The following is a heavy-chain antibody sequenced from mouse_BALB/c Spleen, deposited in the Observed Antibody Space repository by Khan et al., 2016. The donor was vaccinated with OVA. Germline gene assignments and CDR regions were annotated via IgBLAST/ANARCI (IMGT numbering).Heavy chain of an antibody. CDR1: GYTFINYW. Sequence: QVQLQQSGPELAKPGPSVKMSCKASGYTFINYWILWVKQSPRHGLEWIGCINPSTGYTEYNQNFKDRASFTADTSSRTAYMQLSSLTSDDSAVLYCARRGLRWDFDYWGQGTTLTVCS. CDR3: ARRGLRWDFDY. V-gene: IGHV1-7*01. J-gene: IGHJ2*01. D-gene: IGHD1-1*01. CDR2: INPSTGYT.